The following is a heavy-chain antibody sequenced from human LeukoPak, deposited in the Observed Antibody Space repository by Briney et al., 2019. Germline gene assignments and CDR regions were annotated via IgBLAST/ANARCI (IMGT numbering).Heavy chain of an antibody. CDR2: IYYSGST. CDR1: GGSISSYY. Sequence: SETLSLTCTVSGGSISSYYWSWIRQPPGKGLGWIGYIYYSGSTNYNPSLKSRVTISVDTSKNQFSLKLSSVTAADTAVYYCARLASIAARPDYMDVWGKGTTVTVSS. CDR3: ARLASIAARPDYMDV. J-gene: IGHJ6*03. V-gene: IGHV4-59*01. D-gene: IGHD6-6*01.